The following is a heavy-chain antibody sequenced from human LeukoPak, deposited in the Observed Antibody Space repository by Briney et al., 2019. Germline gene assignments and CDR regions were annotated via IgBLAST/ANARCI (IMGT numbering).Heavy chain of an antibody. Sequence: ASVKVSCKASGYIFTGYYMHWVRQAPGQGLEWMGWINPNSGGTNYAQKSQGRVTMTRDTSISTAYMDLSSLRSDDTAVYYCARGGYSGYDYDCWGQGTLVTVSS. CDR2: INPNSGGT. V-gene: IGHV1-2*02. J-gene: IGHJ4*02. D-gene: IGHD5-12*01. CDR3: ARGGYSGYDYDC. CDR1: GYIFTGYY.